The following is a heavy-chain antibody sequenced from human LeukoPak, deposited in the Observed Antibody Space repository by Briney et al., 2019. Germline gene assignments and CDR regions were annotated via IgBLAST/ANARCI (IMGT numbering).Heavy chain of an antibody. CDR2: INNDGSST. CDR3: ARDGRGSHDY. Sequence: PGGSLRLSCSASGFTFSSYWMHWVRQAPGKGLVWVSRINNDGSSTNYADSVRGPFTISRDNAKNTLYLQMNILRAEDTAVYYCARDGRGSHDYWGQGTLVTVSS. D-gene: IGHD3-10*01. V-gene: IGHV3-74*01. CDR1: GFTFSSYW. J-gene: IGHJ4*02.